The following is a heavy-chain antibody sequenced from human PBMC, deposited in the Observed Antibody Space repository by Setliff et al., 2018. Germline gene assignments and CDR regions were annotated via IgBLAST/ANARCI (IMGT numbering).Heavy chain of an antibody. D-gene: IGHD3-10*01. J-gene: IGHJ4*02. V-gene: IGHV4-39*01. Sequence: SETLSLTCTVSGGSISSSSYQWGWVRQTPGKGLEWIGSIYYSGTTYYNPSLKSRVTISVDTSKNQFSLQVTSVTATDTAVYYCARHEFVGGYYGSVTYRHFDYWGQGILVTVSS. CDR3: ARHEFVGGYYGSVTYRHFDY. CDR2: IYYSGTT. CDR1: GGSISSSSYQ.